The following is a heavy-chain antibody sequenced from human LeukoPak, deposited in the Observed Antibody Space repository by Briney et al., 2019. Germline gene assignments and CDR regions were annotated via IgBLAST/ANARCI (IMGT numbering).Heavy chain of an antibody. V-gene: IGHV1-8*01. CDR3: ARGRKGSGSYLIDY. CDR2: MNPNSGNT. D-gene: IGHD3-10*01. CDR1: GYTFTSYD. Sequence: ASVTVSCKASGYTFTSYDINWVRQAPGQGLEWMGWMNPNSGNTGYAQKFQGRVTMTRNTSISTAYMELSSLRSEDTAVYYCARGRKGSGSYLIDYWGQGTLVTVSS. J-gene: IGHJ4*02.